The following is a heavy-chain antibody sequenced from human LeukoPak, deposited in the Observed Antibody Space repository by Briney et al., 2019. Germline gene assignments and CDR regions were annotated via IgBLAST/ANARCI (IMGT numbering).Heavy chain of an antibody. CDR3: AAALFRVKVVRGPTTFDY. CDR1: GGSISNYY. J-gene: IGHJ4*02. Sequence: SETLSLTCTVSGGSISNYYWSWIRQSPGKGLEYIGYIHYSGSTNYNPSLKSRVTISADTSKNQFSLNLSSVTAADTAVYYCAAALFRVKVVRGPTTFDYWGQGTLVTVSS. V-gene: IGHV4-59*01. CDR2: IHYSGST. D-gene: IGHD3-10*01.